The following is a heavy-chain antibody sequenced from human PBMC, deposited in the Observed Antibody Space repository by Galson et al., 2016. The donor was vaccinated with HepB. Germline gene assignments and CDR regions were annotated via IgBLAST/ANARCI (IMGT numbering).Heavy chain of an antibody. CDR2: INPGNGDT. V-gene: IGHV1-3*01. CDR3: ARDAGYRDYDY. CDR1: GYTFTNYA. Sequence: SVKVSCKASGYTFTNYAIHWVRQAPGQRLEWMGWINPGNGDTKYSQKFQGRVTITRDPSARTAYMELSSLRSEDTAMYYCARDAGYRDYDYWGQGTLVTVSS. D-gene: IGHD6-13*01. J-gene: IGHJ4*02.